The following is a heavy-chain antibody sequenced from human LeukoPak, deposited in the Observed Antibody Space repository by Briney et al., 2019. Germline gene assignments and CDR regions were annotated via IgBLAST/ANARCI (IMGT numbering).Heavy chain of an antibody. CDR3: ARGIVVAGRFDY. Sequence: GGSLRLSCTVSGFTVSSNSMSWVRQAPGKGLEWGSFIYSDDTHYSDSVKGRFTISRDNSKNSLYLQLNSLRAEDMAVYYCARGIVVAGRFDYWGQGTLVTVSS. D-gene: IGHD6-19*01. CDR1: GFTVSSNS. J-gene: IGHJ4*02. CDR2: IYSDDT. V-gene: IGHV3-53*01.